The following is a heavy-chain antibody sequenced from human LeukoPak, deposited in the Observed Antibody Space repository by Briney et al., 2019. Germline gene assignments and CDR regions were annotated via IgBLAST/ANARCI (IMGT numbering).Heavy chain of an antibody. CDR1: GFSFNTYA. V-gene: IGHV3-33*01. Sequence: PGRSLTLSCAASGFSFNTYAMHWVRQAPGQGLEWVALIWHDGSHKFYSNSVRGQFTISRDNSKNTVYLQMNNLRPEDTAVYYCAREIFGSGSHPDFWGQGTLVTVSS. CDR2: IWHDGSHK. CDR3: AREIFGSGSHPDF. J-gene: IGHJ4*02. D-gene: IGHD3-10*01.